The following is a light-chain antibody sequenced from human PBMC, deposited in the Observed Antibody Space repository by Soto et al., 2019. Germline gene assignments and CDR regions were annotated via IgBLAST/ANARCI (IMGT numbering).Light chain of an antibody. CDR3: QPYNSYPKT. CDR1: QTISSW. Sequence: DIQMTQSPSTLSASVGDRVTITCRASQTISSWLAWYQQKPGKAPKLLIYKASSLESGVPSRFSGSGPGTEFTLTISSLQPVDFATYYCQPYNSYPKTFGQGTKVEIK. CDR2: KAS. J-gene: IGKJ1*01. V-gene: IGKV1-5*03.